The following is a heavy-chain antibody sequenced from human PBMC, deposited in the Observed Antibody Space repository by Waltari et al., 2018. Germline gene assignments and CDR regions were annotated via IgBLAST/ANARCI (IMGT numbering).Heavy chain of an antibody. V-gene: IGHV3-73*02. J-gene: IGHJ3*02. Sequence: EVQLVQSGGGWVQQGGSSKLSCAASGFTFSGSTMHWSRPVSGKGLEWIGRIRSKANSYATADAASVKGRFTISRDDSKNTAYLQMNSLKTEDTSVYYCTGHSPGGSYAFDIWGQGTMVTVSS. CDR1: GFTFSGST. CDR2: IRSKANSYAT. CDR3: TGHSPGGSYAFDI. D-gene: IGHD1-26*01.